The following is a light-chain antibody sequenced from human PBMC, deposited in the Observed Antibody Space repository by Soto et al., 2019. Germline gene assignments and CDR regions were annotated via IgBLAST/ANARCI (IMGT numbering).Light chain of an antibody. V-gene: IGKV1-16*01. CDR1: QGISSY. CDR3: QQYNSYS. Sequence: DIQLTQSPSSLSASVGDRVTITCRVSQGISSYLNWYQQKPGTAPKVLIYHASNLQSGVPSRFSGSGSGTEFTLTISSLQPDDFATYYCQQYNSYSFGQGTKVDI. J-gene: IGKJ1*01. CDR2: HAS.